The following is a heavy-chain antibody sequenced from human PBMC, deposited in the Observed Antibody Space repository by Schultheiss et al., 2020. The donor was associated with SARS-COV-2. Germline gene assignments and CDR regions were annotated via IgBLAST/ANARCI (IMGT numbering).Heavy chain of an antibody. CDR3: ARGSSLRSPWTPFDY. D-gene: IGHD6-6*01. Sequence: SETLSLTCSVSGGSISSYYWSWIRQPAGKGLEWIGRIYTSGSTNYNPSLKSRVSMSAETSKNQFSLKLSSVTAADTAVYYCARGSSLRSPWTPFDYWGQGTLVTVSS. V-gene: IGHV4-4*07. CDR1: GGSISSYY. CDR2: IYTSGST. J-gene: IGHJ4*02.